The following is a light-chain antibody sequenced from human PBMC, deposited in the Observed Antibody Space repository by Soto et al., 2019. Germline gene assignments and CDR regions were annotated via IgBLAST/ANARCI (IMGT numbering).Light chain of an antibody. CDR1: SSDVGGYNY. V-gene: IGLV2-8*01. Sequence: QSALTQPPSASGSPGQSVTISCTGTSSDVGGYNYVSWYQQHPGKAPKLMIYEVIKRPSGVPDRFSGSKSGNTASLTVSGLQAEDEADYYCSSYAGSSHFEVFGTGTKLTVL. CDR2: EVI. CDR3: SSYAGSSHFEV. J-gene: IGLJ1*01.